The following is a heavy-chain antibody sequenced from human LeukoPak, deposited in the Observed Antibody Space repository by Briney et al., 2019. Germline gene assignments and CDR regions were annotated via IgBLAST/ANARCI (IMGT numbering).Heavy chain of an antibody. D-gene: IGHD1-1*01. J-gene: IGHJ6*02. V-gene: IGHV1-69*04. CDR3: ARDRAGTGTPYYYGMDV. CDR1: GGTFSSYA. CDR2: IHPIFGIA. Sequence: SVKVSCKASGGTFSSYAISWVRQAPGQGLEGMGRIHPIFGIANYAQKLQGRVTITADKSTSTAYMEMSSLRSEDTAVYYCARDRAGTGTPYYYGMDVWGQGTTVTVSS.